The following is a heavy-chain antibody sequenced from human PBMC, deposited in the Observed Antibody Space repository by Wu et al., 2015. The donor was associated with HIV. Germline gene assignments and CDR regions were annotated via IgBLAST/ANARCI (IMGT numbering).Heavy chain of an antibody. J-gene: IGHJ6*02. CDR3: AINTDSVATSLYSLGV. V-gene: IGHV1-2*02. CDR2: INPNRGGT. Sequence: QVQLLQSGAEVKKPGASVMVSCKASGYTFTDYYMYWVRQAPGQGLEWMGWINPNRGGTKYAQKFQGRVTMTRDTAVSTAYMELNSLRSDDTAVYYCAINTDSVATSLYSLGVWGQGTVVTVSS. D-gene: IGHD5-12*01. CDR1: GYTFTDYY.